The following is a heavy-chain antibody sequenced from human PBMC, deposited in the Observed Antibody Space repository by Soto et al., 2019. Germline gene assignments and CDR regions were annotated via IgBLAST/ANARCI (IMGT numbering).Heavy chain of an antibody. Sequence: GGPLTLSCAASGFTFSTYGMHWVRQAPGKGLEWLAVISSDGSNNYYVYSVKGRFTISRDSSKNTLYLQMNSLRAEDTAVYYCSKDGVTATSSTLRFLEWFHDDYYVMDFLAQGTTVPVSS. CDR1: GFTFSTYG. V-gene: IGHV3-30*18. CDR2: ISSDGSNN. J-gene: IGHJ6*02. D-gene: IGHD3-3*01. CDR3: SKDGVTATSSTLRFLEWFHDDYYVMDF.